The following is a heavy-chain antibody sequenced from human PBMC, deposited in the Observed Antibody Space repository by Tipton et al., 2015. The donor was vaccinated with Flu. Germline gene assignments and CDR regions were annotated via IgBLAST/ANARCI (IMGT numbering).Heavy chain of an antibody. CDR3: ARGPRLAERYYDY. CDR2: IFHSGST. D-gene: IGHD3-16*01. V-gene: IGHV4-38-2*01. Sequence: TLSLTCDVSGDSIINSAYYWGWIRQPPGKGLEWIGNIFHSGSTYYNPSLRSRLSISVDRSKNQFSLKLSSVTAADTAVYYCARGPRLAERYYDYWGQGTLVTVSS. J-gene: IGHJ4*02. CDR1: GDSIINSAYY.